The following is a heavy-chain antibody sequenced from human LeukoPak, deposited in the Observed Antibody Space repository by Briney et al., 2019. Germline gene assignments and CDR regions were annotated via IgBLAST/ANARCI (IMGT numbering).Heavy chain of an antibody. CDR3: ARDIGSGSHLSFWFDP. CDR1: GGSISSYY. Sequence: SETLSLTCTVSGGSISSYYWSWIRQPPGKGLEWIGYIYYSGSTNYNPSLKSRVTISVDTSKNQFSLKLSSVTAADTAVYYCARDIGSGSHLSFWFDPWGQGTLVTVSS. V-gene: IGHV4-59*01. CDR2: IYYSGST. D-gene: IGHD3-10*01. J-gene: IGHJ5*02.